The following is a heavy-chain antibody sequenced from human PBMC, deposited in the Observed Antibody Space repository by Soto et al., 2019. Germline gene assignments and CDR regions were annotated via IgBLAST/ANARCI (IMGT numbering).Heavy chain of an antibody. Sequence: GGSLRLSCAASGFTFSSYAMSWVRQAPGKGLEWVSGISGSGGSTYYADSVKGRFTISRDNPKNTQYLQMNSLRAEDTAVYYCAKEPYQLLTADYFQLWGQGTLVTVSS. CDR1: GFTFSSYA. CDR3: AKEPYQLLTADYFQL. D-gene: IGHD2-2*01. J-gene: IGHJ1*01. V-gene: IGHV3-23*01. CDR2: ISGSGGST.